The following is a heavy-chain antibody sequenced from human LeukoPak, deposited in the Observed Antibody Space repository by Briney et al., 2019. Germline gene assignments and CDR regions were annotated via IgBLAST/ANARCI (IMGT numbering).Heavy chain of an antibody. CDR3: ARAGQPAFDP. CDR2: ISYSGSTT. Sequence: GGSLRLSCAASGFTFTNFEINWIRQAPGKGLEWVSYISYSGSTTSYADSVKGRFTISRDNAKNSLYLQMNSLRAEDTAVYYCARAGQPAFDPWGQGTLVTVSS. J-gene: IGHJ5*02. V-gene: IGHV3-48*03. CDR1: GFTFTNFE.